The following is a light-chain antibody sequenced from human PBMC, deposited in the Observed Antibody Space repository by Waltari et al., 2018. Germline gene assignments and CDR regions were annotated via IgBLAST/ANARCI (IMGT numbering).Light chain of an antibody. J-gene: IGKJ4*01. CDR3: QQYDNLPLT. CDR2: DAS. V-gene: IGKV1-33*01. Sequence: DIQMTQAPSSLSASVGDRVNIICPESLYISNYLNWYQQKPGKAPKLLIYDASNLETGVPSRFSGSGSGTDFTFTISSLQPEDIATYYCQQYDNLPLTFGGGTKVEIK. CDR1: LYISNY.